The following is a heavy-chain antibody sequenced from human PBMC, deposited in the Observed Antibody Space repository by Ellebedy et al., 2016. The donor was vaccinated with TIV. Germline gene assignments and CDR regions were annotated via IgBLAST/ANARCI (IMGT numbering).Heavy chain of an antibody. V-gene: IGHV3-7*03. CDR3: ARDGAYVDHDYYYYSGMGV. J-gene: IGHJ6*02. D-gene: IGHD3-16*01. Sequence: GESLKISCAASEFSFRSYWMTWVRQAPGRGLEWVASVRQDGDEKYYVDAVKGRFTISRDKAKRSLFLQMDSLEAEDTAVYHCARDGAYVDHDYYYYSGMGVWGQGTTVTVSS. CDR1: EFSFRSYW. CDR2: VRQDGDEK.